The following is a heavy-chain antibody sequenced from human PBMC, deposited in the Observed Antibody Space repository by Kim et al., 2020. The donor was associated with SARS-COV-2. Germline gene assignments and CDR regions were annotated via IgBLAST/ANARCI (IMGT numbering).Heavy chain of an antibody. V-gene: IGHV4-31*03. J-gene: IGHJ3*02. D-gene: IGHD6-13*01. CDR1: GGSISSGGYY. CDR2: IYYSGST. CDR3: ARENGAAAGITEPDAFDI. Sequence: SETLSLTCTVSGGSISSGGYYWSWIRQHPGKGLEWIGYIYYSGSTYYNPSLKSRVTISVDTSKNQFSLKLSSVTAADTAVYYCARENGAAAGITEPDAFDIWGQGTMVTVSS.